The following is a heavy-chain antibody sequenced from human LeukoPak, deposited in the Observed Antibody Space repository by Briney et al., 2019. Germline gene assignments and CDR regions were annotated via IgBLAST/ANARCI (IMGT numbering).Heavy chain of an antibody. CDR1: GGSTSSSSYY. CDR3: ARSRYCSSTSCLGAFDT. D-gene: IGHD2-2*01. J-gene: IGHJ3*02. CDR2: IYHSGST. V-gene: IGHV4-39*01. Sequence: SETLSLTRTVSGGSTSSSSYYWGWSRQPPGKGLEWIGFIYHSGSTYYNASLKSRVTISVDTSKNQFSLKLSSVTAADTAVYYCARSRYCSSTSCLGAFDTWGQGTMVTVSS.